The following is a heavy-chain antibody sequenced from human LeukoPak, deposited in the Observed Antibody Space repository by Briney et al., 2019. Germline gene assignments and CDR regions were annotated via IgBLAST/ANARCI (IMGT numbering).Heavy chain of an antibody. D-gene: IGHD6-6*01. Sequence: ASVKVSCKASGGTFSSYAISWVRQAPGQGLEWVGGIIPIFGTANYAQKFQGRVTITADESTSTAYMELSSLRSEDTAVYYCARDADSAAREYFQHWGQGTLVTVSS. CDR1: GGTFSSYA. CDR2: IIPIFGTA. CDR3: ARDADSAAREYFQH. J-gene: IGHJ1*01. V-gene: IGHV1-69*01.